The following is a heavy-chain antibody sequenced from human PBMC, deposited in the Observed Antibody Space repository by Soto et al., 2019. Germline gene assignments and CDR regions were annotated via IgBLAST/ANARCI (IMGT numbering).Heavy chain of an antibody. D-gene: IGHD3-9*01. Sequence: ASVKVSCKASGYTFTGYYMHWVRQAPGQGLEWMGWINPNSGGTNYAQKFQGWVTMTRDTSISTAYMELSRLRSDDTAVYYCARGSNTYYDNLTGLYGMDVWGQGTTVTVSS. CDR2: INPNSGGT. J-gene: IGHJ6*02. CDR3: ARGSNTYYDNLTGLYGMDV. CDR1: GYTFTGYY. V-gene: IGHV1-2*04.